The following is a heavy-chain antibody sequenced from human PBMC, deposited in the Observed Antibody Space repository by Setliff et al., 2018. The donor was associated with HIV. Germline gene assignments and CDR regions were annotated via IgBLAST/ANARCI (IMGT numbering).Heavy chain of an antibody. CDR3: VRGKRYAYTSGGLDV. J-gene: IGHJ6*02. D-gene: IGHD3-16*01. Sequence: RLSCAASGFTFSSFWMSWVRQAPGKGLEWVANINQVESEKYYVDSVKGRFTISRDNAKNSLYLQMNSLGVEDTAIYFCVRGKRYAYTSGGLDVWGQGTTVTVSS. V-gene: IGHV3-7*01. CDR2: INQVESEK. CDR1: GFTFSSFW.